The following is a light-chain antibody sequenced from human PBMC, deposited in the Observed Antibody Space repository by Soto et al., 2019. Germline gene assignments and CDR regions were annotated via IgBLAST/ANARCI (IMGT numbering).Light chain of an antibody. J-gene: IGLJ1*01. CDR1: SSDVGGYNY. CDR2: DVR. CDR3: SSYTSSSTLDV. Sequence: LTQPASVSGSPGQSITISCTGTSSDVGGYNYVSWYQQHPGKAPKLMIYDVRNRPSGVSNRFSGSKSGNTASLTISGLQAEDEADYYCSSYTSSSTLDVFGTGTKVTVL. V-gene: IGLV2-14*01.